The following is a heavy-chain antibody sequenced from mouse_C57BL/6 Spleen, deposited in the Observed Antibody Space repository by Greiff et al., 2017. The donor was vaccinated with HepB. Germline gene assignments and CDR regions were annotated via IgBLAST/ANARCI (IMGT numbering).Heavy chain of an antibody. CDR1: GYSITSGYY. Sequence: DLQLQESGPGLVKPSQSLSLTCSVTGYSITSGYYWNWIRQFPGNKLEWMGYISYDGSNNYNPSLKNRISITRDTSKNQFFLKLNSVTTEDTATYYCARAGGFREDFDYWGQGTTLTVSS. J-gene: IGHJ2*01. CDR2: ISYDGSN. CDR3: ARAGGFREDFDY. V-gene: IGHV3-6*01.